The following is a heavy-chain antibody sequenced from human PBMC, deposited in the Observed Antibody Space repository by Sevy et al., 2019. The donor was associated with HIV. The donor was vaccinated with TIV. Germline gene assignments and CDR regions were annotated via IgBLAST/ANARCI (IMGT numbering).Heavy chain of an antibody. D-gene: IGHD6-13*01. CDR3: AGIGLAGAGTWNDY. V-gene: IGHV3-48*02. CDR1: GFTFSSYS. J-gene: IGHJ4*02. Sequence: GGSLRLSCAASGFTFSSYSMNWVRQAPGKGLEWVSYISSSSSTIYYADSVKGRFTISRDNAKNSLYLQMNSLRDEDTAVYYCAGIGLAGAGTWNDYWGQGTLVTVSS. CDR2: ISSSSSTI.